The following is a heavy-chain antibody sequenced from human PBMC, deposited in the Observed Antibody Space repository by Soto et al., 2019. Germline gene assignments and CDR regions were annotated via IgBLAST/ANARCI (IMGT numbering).Heavy chain of an antibody. CDR3: ANAWRGGYYEMDV. Sequence: GGSLRLSCSASRFTLSSYALNWVRQTPGKGLEWVSCIGSRGDDIYYIDSVKGRFTISRDNSKSTLYLHMTSLGAEDTAIYYCANAWRGGYYEMDVWGQGTAVTVSS. J-gene: IGHJ6*02. D-gene: IGHD3-3*01. V-gene: IGHV3-23*01. CDR1: RFTLSSYA. CDR2: IGSRGDDI.